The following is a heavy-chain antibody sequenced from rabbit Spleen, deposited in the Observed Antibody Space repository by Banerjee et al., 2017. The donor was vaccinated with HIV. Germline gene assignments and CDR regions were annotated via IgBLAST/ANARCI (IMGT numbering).Heavy chain of an antibody. V-gene: IGHV1S45*01. CDR2: IYPDGSGST. CDR3: ARETNSDRDYNL. CDR1: GFSFSGSYW. J-gene: IGHJ4*01. Sequence: QEQLEESGGGLVKPEGSLTVTCKASGFSFSGSYWMCWVRQAPGKGLEWIGCIYPDGSGSTAYASWAKGRFTISKTSSTTVTLQMTSLTAADTATYFCARETNSDRDYNLWGPGTLVTVS. D-gene: IGHD2-1*01.